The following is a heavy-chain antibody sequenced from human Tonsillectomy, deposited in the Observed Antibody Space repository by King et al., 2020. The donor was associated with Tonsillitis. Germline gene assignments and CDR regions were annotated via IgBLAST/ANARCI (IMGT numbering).Heavy chain of an antibody. CDR3: AKDYGSGSYYKSFYFDY. J-gene: IGHJ4*02. CDR2: ISWNSGSI. V-gene: IGHV3-9*01. D-gene: IGHD3-10*01. Sequence: VQLVESGGGLVQPGRSLRLSCAASGFTFDDYAMHWVRQAPGKGLEWVSVISWNSGSIGYADSVKGRFTISRDNAKNSLYLQMNSLRAEDTALYYCAKDYGSGSYYKSFYFDYWGQGTLVTVSS. CDR1: GFTFDDYA.